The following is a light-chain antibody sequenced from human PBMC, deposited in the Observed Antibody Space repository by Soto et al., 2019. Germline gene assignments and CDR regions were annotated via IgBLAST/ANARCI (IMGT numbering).Light chain of an antibody. CDR3: QQFDNLPLT. J-gene: IGKJ4*01. CDR1: QDISNY. Sequence: DIQMTQSPSSLSASVGDRVTITCQASQDISNYLNWYQQKPGKAPKILIYDASVLDAGFPSRFSVGGSGTNFTLTISSLQAEDLATYYCQQFDNLPLTFGGGTKVEIK. CDR2: DAS. V-gene: IGKV1-33*01.